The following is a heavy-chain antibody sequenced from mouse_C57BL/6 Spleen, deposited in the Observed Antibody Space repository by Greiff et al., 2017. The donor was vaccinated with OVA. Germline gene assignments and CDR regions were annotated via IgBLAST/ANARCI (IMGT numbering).Heavy chain of an antibody. Sequence: QVQLQQPGAELVKPGASVKLSCKASGYTFTSYWMHWVKQRPGQGLEWIGMIHPNSGSTNYNEKFKSKATLTVDKSSSTAYMQLSSLTSEDSAVYYGARSGGNGYFDVWGTGTTVTVSS. CDR3: ARSGGNGYFDV. CDR2: IHPNSGST. V-gene: IGHV1-64*01. CDR1: GYTFTSYW. J-gene: IGHJ1*03. D-gene: IGHD2-1*01.